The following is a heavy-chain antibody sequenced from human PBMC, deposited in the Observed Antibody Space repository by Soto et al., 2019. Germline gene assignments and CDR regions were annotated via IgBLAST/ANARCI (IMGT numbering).Heavy chain of an antibody. J-gene: IGHJ4*02. Sequence: TLSLTCAVYGGSFSGYYWSWIRQPPGKGLEWIGEINHSGSTNYNPSLKSRVTISVDTSKNQFSLKLSSVTAADTAVYYCARVYCSGGSCPGFDYWGQGTLVTVSS. CDR1: GGSFSGYY. V-gene: IGHV4-34*01. CDR3: ARVYCSGGSCPGFDY. D-gene: IGHD2-15*01. CDR2: INHSGST.